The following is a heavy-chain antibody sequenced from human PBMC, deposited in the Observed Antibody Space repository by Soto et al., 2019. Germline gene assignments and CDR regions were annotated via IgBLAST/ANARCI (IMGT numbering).Heavy chain of an antibody. D-gene: IGHD3-3*01. CDR2: IYHSGIT. Sequence: QVQLQESGPGLVKPSGTLSLTCAVSGGSISSSNWWSWVRQPPGKGLEWIGEIYHSGITNYNPSLKSLVTISVDKSKNEFSLKLSSVTAADTAVYYCASSRPQDYDFWSGYYYFDYWGQGTLVTVSS. V-gene: IGHV4-4*02. J-gene: IGHJ4*02. CDR3: ASSRPQDYDFWSGYYYFDY. CDR1: GGSISSSNW.